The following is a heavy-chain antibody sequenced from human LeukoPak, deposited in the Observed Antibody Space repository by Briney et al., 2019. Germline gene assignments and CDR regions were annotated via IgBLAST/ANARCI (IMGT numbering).Heavy chain of an antibody. CDR1: GGTFSSYA. CDR2: IIPIFGTA. D-gene: IGHD2-8*01. CDR3: ARFPKYCTNGVCYTPFDP. Sequence: ASVKVSCKASGGTFSSYAISWVRQAPGQGLEWMGGIIPIFGTANYAQKFQGRVTITADESTSTAYMELSSLRSEDTAVYYCARFPKYCTNGVCYTPFDPWGQGTLVTVSS. V-gene: IGHV1-69*13. J-gene: IGHJ5*02.